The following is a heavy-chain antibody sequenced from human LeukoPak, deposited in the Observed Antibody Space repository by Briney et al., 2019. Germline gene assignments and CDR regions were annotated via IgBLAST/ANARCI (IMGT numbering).Heavy chain of an antibody. CDR1: GGPFSGYY. J-gene: IGHJ6*02. CDR3: AGTGSHLLRYFDWPKTGYYYYYYGMDV. V-gene: IGHV4-34*01. Sequence: PSETLSLTCAVYGGPFSGYYWNWIRQPPGKGLEWIGEINHRENTNYNPSLRSRVTISVDTSKNQFSLKLSSVTAADTAVYYCAGTGSHLLRYFDWPKTGYYYYYYGMDVWGQGTTVTVSS. CDR2: INHRENT. D-gene: IGHD3-9*01.